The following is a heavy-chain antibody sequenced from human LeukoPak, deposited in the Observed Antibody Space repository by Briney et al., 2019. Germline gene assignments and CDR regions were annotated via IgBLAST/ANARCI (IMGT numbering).Heavy chain of an antibody. Sequence: PGGSLRLSCAASGFTFSSYSMNWVRQAPGKGLEWVSSISSSSSYIYYADSVKGRFTISRDNAKNSLYLQMNSLRSEDTAVYYCARAPTSGWWEHYYYYMDVWGKGTTVTVSS. D-gene: IGHD1-26*01. CDR2: ISSSSSYI. CDR3: ARAPTSGWWEHYYYYMDV. CDR1: GFTFSSYS. J-gene: IGHJ6*03. V-gene: IGHV3-21*04.